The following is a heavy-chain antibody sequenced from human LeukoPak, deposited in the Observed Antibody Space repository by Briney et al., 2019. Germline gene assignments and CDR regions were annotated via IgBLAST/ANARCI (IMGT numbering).Heavy chain of an antibody. CDR2: ISSSSGYI. V-gene: IGHV3-21*01. CDR1: GFTFSSYS. CDR3: ARVAPANYGDSLDY. Sequence: GGSLRLSCAASGFTFSSYSKNWVRQAPGKGLEWVSSISSSSGYIYYADSVKGRFTISRDNAKNSLYLQMNSLRAEDTAVYYCARVAPANYGDSLDYWGQGTLVTVSS. J-gene: IGHJ4*02. D-gene: IGHD4-17*01.